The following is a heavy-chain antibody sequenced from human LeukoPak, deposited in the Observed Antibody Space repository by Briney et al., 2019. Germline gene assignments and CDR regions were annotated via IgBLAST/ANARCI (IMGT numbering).Heavy chain of an antibody. CDR2: IYSGGST. CDR1: GFTVSSNY. V-gene: IGHV3-53*01. J-gene: IGHJ4*02. CDR3: ARDRAVTSLGY. Sequence: PGESLRLSCAVSGFTVSSNYMSWVRQAPGKGLGWVSGIYSGGSTHYADSVKGRFTISRDNSKNTLYLHVNSLRAEGTAVYYCARDRAVTSLGYWGQGTLVTVSS. D-gene: IGHD4-17*01.